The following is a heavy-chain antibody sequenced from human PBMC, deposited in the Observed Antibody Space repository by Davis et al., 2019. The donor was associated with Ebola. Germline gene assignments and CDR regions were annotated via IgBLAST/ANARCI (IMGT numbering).Heavy chain of an antibody. V-gene: IGHV1-69*13. Sequence: SVKVSCKASGGTFSSYAISWVRQAPGQGLEWMGEIIPIFGTANYAQKFQGRVTITADESSTTFYLELSSLTSHDTAVYYCATDTRDYYDSGTSHDIYPYWGQGTLITVSS. J-gene: IGHJ4*02. CDR2: IIPIFGTA. CDR1: GGTFSSYA. CDR3: ATDTRDYYDSGTSHDIYPY. D-gene: IGHD3-10*01.